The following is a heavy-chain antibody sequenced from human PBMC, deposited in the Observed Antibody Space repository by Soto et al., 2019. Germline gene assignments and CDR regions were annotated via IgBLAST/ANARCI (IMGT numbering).Heavy chain of an antibody. CDR3: ARDNCSGGSCYSYYYYYMYV. J-gene: IGHJ6*03. Sequence: GGSLRLSCAASGFTVSSNYMSWVRQAPGKGLEWVSVIYSGGSTYYADSVKGRFTIATDNSKNTLYLQMNSLRDEDTAVYYCARDNCSGGSCYSYYYYYMYVWGKGTTVTVS. CDR1: GFTVSSNY. CDR2: IYSGGST. V-gene: IGHV3-66*01. D-gene: IGHD2-15*01.